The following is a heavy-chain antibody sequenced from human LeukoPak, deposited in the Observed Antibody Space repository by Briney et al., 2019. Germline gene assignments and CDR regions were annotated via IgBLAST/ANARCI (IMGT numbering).Heavy chain of an antibody. CDR3: VRFALTSSLDH. V-gene: IGHV5-51*01. D-gene: IGHD6-13*01. Sequence: GESLKISCKISGYKLTNNWIGRVRQVPGKGLEWMGLIYPGYSDAKYSPSFQGQVTLSVDASISTAYLQLSGLRASDTAIYYCVRFALTSSLDHWGQGTLVTVSS. J-gene: IGHJ5*02. CDR2: IYPGYSDA. CDR1: GYKLTNNW.